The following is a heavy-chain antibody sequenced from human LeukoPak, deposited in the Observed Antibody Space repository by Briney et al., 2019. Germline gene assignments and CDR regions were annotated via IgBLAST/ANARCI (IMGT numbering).Heavy chain of an antibody. CDR2: INPNSGGT. D-gene: IGHD6-19*01. J-gene: IGHJ4*02. CDR3: ARDPRTLKQWLDY. CDR1: GYTFTGYY. V-gene: IGHV1-2*02. Sequence: ASVKVSCKASGYTFTGYYMHWVRQAPGQGLEWMGWINPNSGGTNYAQKFQGRVTMTRDTSISTAYMELSRLRSDDTAVYYCARDPRTLKQWLDYWGQGTLVTVSS.